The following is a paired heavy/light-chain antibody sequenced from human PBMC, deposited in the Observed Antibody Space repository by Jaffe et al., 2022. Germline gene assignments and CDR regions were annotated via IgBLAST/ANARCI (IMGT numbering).Heavy chain of an antibody. Sequence: EVQLVESGGGLVKPGGSLRLSCAASGFTFSSYSMNWVRQAPGKGLEWVSSISSSSSYIYYADSVKGRFTISRDNAKNSLYLQMNSLRAEDTAVYYCARDLRIPGVGAGAVAGTGDYWGQGTLVTVSS. D-gene: IGHD6-19*01. CDR1: GFTFSSYS. CDR2: ISSSSSYI. J-gene: IGHJ4*02. CDR3: ARDLRIPGVGAGAVAGTGDY. V-gene: IGHV3-21*01.
Light chain of an antibody. Sequence: DIQMTQSPSSLSASVGDRVTITCRASQGIRNDLGWYQQKPGKAPKRLIYAASSLQSGVPSRFSGSGSGTEFTLTISSLQPEDFATYYCLQHNSYPPTFGQGTKLEIK. J-gene: IGKJ2*01. V-gene: IGKV1-17*01. CDR1: QGIRND. CDR2: AAS. CDR3: LQHNSYPPT.